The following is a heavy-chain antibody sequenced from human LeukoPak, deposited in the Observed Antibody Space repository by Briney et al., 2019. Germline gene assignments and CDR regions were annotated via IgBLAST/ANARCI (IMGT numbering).Heavy chain of an antibody. CDR2: CSGSGGYT. V-gene: IGHV3-23*01. CDR1: GFTFSSYE. CDR3: AKDRVGYGRITDF. D-gene: IGHD2-8*02. Sequence: GGSLRLSCAASGFTFSSYEMNWVRQAPGKGLEWVSTCSGSGGYTYYADSVRGRFTVSRDNSKNTLYLQMNSLRAEDTAVYYCAKDRVGYGRITDFWGQGTLVTVSS. J-gene: IGHJ4*02.